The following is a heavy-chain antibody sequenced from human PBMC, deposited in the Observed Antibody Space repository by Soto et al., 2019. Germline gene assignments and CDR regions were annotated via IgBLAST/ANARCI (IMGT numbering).Heavy chain of an antibody. Sequence: QVQLQESGPGLVKPSQTLSLTCTVSGGSVSSADWNWSWIRQTPGKGLEWIGHIYEGGRTYSNPSLMSRATISLDTSKSLFSLNLKSVTAADTAVYYCTRGPSGDKVDFWGQGLLVTVSS. CDR1: GGSVSSADWN. J-gene: IGHJ4*02. V-gene: IGHV4-30-4*08. CDR3: TRGPSGDKVDF. CDR2: IYEGGRT. D-gene: IGHD7-27*01.